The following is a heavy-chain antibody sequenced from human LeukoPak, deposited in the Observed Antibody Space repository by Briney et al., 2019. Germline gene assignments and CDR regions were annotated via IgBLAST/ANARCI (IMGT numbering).Heavy chain of an antibody. Sequence: SETLSLTCTVSGGSISSGGYYWSWIRQHPGKGLEWIGYIYYSGSTYYNPSLKSRVTISVDTSKNQFSLKLSSVTAADTAVYYCARRAGGQYSSSSLSWFDPWGQGTLVTVSS. J-gene: IGHJ5*02. CDR2: IYYSGST. V-gene: IGHV4-31*03. CDR1: GGSISSGGYY. D-gene: IGHD6-6*01. CDR3: ARRAGGQYSSSSLSWFDP.